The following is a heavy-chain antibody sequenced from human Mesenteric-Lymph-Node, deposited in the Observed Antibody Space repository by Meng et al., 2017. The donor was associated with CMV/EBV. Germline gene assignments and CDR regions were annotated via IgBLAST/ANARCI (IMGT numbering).Heavy chain of an antibody. CDR3: ARALLSVAARFFDY. Sequence: GESLKISCAASGFTFSSYWMSWVRQAPGKGLEWVVNIKQDGSEKYYVDSVKGRFTISRDNAKNSLYLQMNSLRAEDTAVYYCARALLSVAARFFDYWGQGTLVTVSS. CDR2: IKQDGSEK. J-gene: IGHJ4*02. CDR1: GFTFSSYW. D-gene: IGHD6-6*01. V-gene: IGHV3-7*01.